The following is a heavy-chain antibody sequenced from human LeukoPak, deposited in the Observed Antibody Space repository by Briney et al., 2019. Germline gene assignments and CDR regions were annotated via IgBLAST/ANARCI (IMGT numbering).Heavy chain of an antibody. Sequence: SETLSLTCTVSGGSINGYYWSWIRQPPGKGLEWIGYIYTSGSTNYNPSLKSRVTISVDTSKNQFSLKLSSVTAADTAVYYCARRRAAAEFDYWGQGTLVTVSS. CDR1: GGSINGYY. J-gene: IGHJ4*02. CDR2: IYTSGST. CDR3: ARRRAAAEFDY. V-gene: IGHV4-4*09. D-gene: IGHD6-25*01.